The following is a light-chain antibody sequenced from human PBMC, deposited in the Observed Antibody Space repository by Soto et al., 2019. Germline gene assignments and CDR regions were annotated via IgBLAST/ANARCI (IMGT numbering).Light chain of an antibody. CDR3: QQDDSTPPT. CDR1: QSVNSNY. V-gene: IGKV3-20*01. CDR2: GAS. J-gene: IGKJ1*01. Sequence: EIVLTQSPGTLSLSPEDRATLSCRASQSVNSNYLAWYQRKPGQAPRLLIYGASNRATDIPYRFSASGSGTDFTLTITRLEAEDFAVYYCQQDDSTPPTFGQGTKVEVK.